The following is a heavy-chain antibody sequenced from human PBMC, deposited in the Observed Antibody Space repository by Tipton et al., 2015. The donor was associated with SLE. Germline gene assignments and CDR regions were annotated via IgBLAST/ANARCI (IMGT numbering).Heavy chain of an antibody. CDR3: GVVSNGFYYGVDQ. CDR1: GGSISDNY. V-gene: IGHV4-4*08. CDR2: INKIGTT. Sequence: PGLVKPSETLSLTCTVSGGSISDNYWTWIRQPPGKGLEWIGDINKIGTTNYNPFLKSRVIMSVDTSKNQFSLKLTSVIAADTAVYYCGVVSNGFYYGVDQWGQGTLVTVSS. D-gene: IGHD3-22*01. J-gene: IGHJ4*02.